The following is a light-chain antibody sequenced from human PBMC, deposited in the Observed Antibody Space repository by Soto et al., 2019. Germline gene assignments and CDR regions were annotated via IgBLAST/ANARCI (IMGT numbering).Light chain of an antibody. J-gene: IGLJ1*01. CDR2: TNN. CDR1: SSNIGSNA. Sequence: QSVLTQPPSASGTPGQRVTISCSGSSSNIGSNAVNWYQQLPRTAPKVLIYTNNQRPSGVPDRFSGSKSGTSASLAISGRESEDEADYYCARWDGSLNVYVFGSGTKLTVL. CDR3: ARWDGSLNVYV. V-gene: IGLV1-44*01.